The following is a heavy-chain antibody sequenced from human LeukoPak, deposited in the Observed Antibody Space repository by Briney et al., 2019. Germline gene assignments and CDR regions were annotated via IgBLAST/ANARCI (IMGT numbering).Heavy chain of an antibody. CDR3: ARYNTGSVDY. CDR1: GFTFSSYG. J-gene: IGHJ4*02. Sequence: PGGSLRLSCAASGFTFSSYGRHWFRQAPGKGLEWVAVIWYDGSKKYYADSVKGRFTISRDNSKNTLYLQMDSLRAEDTAVYYCARYNTGSVDYWGQGTLVTVSS. V-gene: IGHV3-33*01. D-gene: IGHD2-8*02. CDR2: IWYDGSKK.